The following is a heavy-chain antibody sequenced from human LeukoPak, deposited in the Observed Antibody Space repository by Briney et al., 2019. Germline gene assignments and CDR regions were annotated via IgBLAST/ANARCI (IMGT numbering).Heavy chain of an antibody. CDR1: GFTFSRNA. Sequence: GGSLRLSCAASGFTFSRNAMSWVRQAPGKGLEWVSVITGSGSGGSTYYADSVKGRFTISRDNSKNTLYLQMNSLRAEDTAVYYCAKDAVAPGSSGDYFDYWAQGALVTVSS. J-gene: IGHJ4*02. V-gene: IGHV3-23*01. D-gene: IGHD3-10*01. CDR3: AKDAVAPGSSGDYFDY. CDR2: ITGSGSGGST.